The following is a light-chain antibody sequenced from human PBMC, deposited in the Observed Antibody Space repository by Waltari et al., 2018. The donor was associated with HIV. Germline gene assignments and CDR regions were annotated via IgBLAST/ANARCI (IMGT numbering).Light chain of an antibody. V-gene: IGLV1-51*01. CDR2: DNH. J-gene: IGLJ1*01. CDR1: SSNIATTY. Sequence: QSVLTQPPSVSATPGQKVTISCSGSSSNIATTYVSWYQHFPGTVPKVLIYDNHKRSAGIPDRFSGSKSGTSATLDISGLQTGDEAHYYCGTWDTSLSAWIFGTGTKVTVL. CDR3: GTWDTSLSAWI.